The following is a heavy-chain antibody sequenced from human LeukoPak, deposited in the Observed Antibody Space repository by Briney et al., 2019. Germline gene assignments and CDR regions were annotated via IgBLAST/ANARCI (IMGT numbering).Heavy chain of an antibody. J-gene: IGHJ4*02. CDR1: GYTFTNYE. CDR3: ARGLGTYDSSELTWPMISF. Sequence: ALVKVSCKASGYTFTNYEINWVRQATGQGLEWMGWMNPNSGDTAYAQKFQGRITMTRSTSISTAYMELSSLRSEDTAVYYCARGLGTYDSSELTWPMISFWGQGTVVTVSS. CDR2: MNPNSGDT. D-gene: IGHD3-22*01. V-gene: IGHV1-8*01.